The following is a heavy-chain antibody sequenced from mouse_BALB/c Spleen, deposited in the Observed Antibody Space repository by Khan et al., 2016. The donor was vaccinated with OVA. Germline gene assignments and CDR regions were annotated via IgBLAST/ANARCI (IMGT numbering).Heavy chain of an antibody. CDR3: GRGLRRLAY. V-gene: IGHV5-6*01. Sequence: EVELVESGGDLVKPGGSLKLSCAASGFTFSNYGMSWVRQTPDKRLEWVATISSGGSYTYYAESVKGRFTISRDNAKNTLYLQMSSLKSEDTAMYYCGRGLRRLAYWGQGTLVTVSA. D-gene: IGHD1-2*01. CDR1: GFTFSNYG. J-gene: IGHJ3*01. CDR2: ISSGGSYT.